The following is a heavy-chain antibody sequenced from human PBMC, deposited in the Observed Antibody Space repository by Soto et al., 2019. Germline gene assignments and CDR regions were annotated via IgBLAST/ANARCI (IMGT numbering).Heavy chain of an antibody. CDR3: ARGLVGATTPWFDP. CDR2: ISSSSSYI. D-gene: IGHD1-26*01. Sequence: GGSLRLSCAASGFTFSSYSMNWVRQAPGKGLEWVSSISSSSSYIYYADSVKGRFTISRDNAKNSLYPQMNSLRAEDTAVYYCARGLVGATTPWFDPWGQGTLVTVSS. V-gene: IGHV3-21*01. J-gene: IGHJ5*02. CDR1: GFTFSSYS.